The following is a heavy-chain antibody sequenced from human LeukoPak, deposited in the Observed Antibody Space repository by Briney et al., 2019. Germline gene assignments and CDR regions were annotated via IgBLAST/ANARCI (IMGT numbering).Heavy chain of an antibody. J-gene: IGHJ4*02. CDR2: TYYRSKWSK. CDR1: GDIISSNSAA. V-gene: IGHV6-1*01. CDR3: VREGGGYGAYAFDY. D-gene: IGHD5-12*01. Sequence: SQTLSLTCAISGDIISSNSAAWNWIRQSPSRGLEWLGRTYYRSKWSKEYATSERGRIAINPDTSKNQISLQLNSVTPEDTAVYYCVREGGGYGAYAFDYWGQGTLVTVSS.